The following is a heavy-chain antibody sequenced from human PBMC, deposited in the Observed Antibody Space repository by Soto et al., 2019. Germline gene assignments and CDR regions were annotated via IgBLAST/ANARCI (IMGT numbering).Heavy chain of an antibody. Sequence: GGSLRLSCAASGFTFSSYAMSWVRQAPGKGLEWVSAISGSGGSTYYADSVKGRFTISRDNSKNTLYLQMNSLRAEDTAVYYCAKYPTIAAAGTGSGGYFQHWGQVTLVTVSS. D-gene: IGHD6-13*01. J-gene: IGHJ1*01. CDR3: AKYPTIAAAGTGSGGYFQH. CDR2: ISGSGGST. CDR1: GFTFSSYA. V-gene: IGHV3-23*01.